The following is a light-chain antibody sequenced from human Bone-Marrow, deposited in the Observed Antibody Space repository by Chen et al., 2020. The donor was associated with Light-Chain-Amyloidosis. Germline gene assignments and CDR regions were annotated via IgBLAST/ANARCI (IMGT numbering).Light chain of an antibody. V-gene: IGLV6-57*01. Sequence: NFMLTQPHSVSESPGKTVIISCTRSSGSIATNYAQWYQQHPGSSPTTVMYEDDQRPSGVPDRFSGSSDRSSNSASLTIAGLKTEDEADYYCQSYQGSSEGVFGGGTKLTVL. CDR1: SGSIATNY. J-gene: IGLJ3*02. CDR3: QSYQGSSEGV. CDR2: EDD.